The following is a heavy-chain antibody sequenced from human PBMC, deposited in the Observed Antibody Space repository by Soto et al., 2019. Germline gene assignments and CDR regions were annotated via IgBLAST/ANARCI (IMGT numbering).Heavy chain of an antibody. CDR1: GVTFSNYA. V-gene: IGHV3-23*01. Sequence: GGSLRLSCAASGVTFSNYAMTWVRQVPGEGLQWVSSISKSGGTTYYADSVKGRFTTPRDNSKNTLYLQMDSLRAEDTAIYYCAKGSFGFDYWGQGTLVTVSS. D-gene: IGHD3-10*01. J-gene: IGHJ4*02. CDR3: AKGSFGFDY. CDR2: ISKSGGTT.